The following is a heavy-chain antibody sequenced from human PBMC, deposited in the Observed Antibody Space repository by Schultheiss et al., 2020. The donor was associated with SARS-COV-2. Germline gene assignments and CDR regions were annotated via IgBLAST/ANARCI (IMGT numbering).Heavy chain of an antibody. J-gene: IGHJ4*02. Sequence: SVKVSCKASGGTFSSFAISWVRQAPGQGFEWMGGIIPIFGTANYAQKFQGRVTITADKSTSTAYMELSSLRSEDTAVYYCARDLSLRYQVEGYWGQGTLVTVSS. CDR2: IIPIFGTA. CDR3: ARDLSLRYQVEGY. CDR1: GGTFSSFA. V-gene: IGHV1-69*06. D-gene: IGHD2-2*01.